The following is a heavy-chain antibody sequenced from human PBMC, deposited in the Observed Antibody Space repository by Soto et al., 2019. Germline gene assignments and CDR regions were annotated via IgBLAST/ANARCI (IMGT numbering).Heavy chain of an antibody. D-gene: IGHD3-10*01. CDR2: VSSYNGNT. J-gene: IGHJ4*02. CDR1: GYTFTDHG. V-gene: IGHV1-18*01. CDR3: AREVEGSYSPADF. Sequence: QVQLVQSGPEVKKPGASVTVSCKTSGYTFTDHGIDWVRQAPGQGLEWVGWVSSYNGNTNYAYNLKDRVIMTTDASTSTAYMELRGLRSDETAVYYCAREVEGSYSPADFWGPGTPCTVSS.